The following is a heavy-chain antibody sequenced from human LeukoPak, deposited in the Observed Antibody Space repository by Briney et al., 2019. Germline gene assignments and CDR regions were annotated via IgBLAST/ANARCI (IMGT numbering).Heavy chain of an antibody. CDR2: IYYSGST. V-gene: IGHV4-59*01. D-gene: IGHD1/OR15-1a*01. Sequence: SETLSLTCTVSGGSISSYYWSWIRQPPGKGLEWIGYIYYSGSTNYNPSLKSRVTISVDTSKNQFSLKLSSVTAADTAVYYCARLGPGTDYYYYGMDVWGQGTTVTVSS. CDR3: ARLGPGTDYYYYGMDV. J-gene: IGHJ6*02. CDR1: GGSISSYY.